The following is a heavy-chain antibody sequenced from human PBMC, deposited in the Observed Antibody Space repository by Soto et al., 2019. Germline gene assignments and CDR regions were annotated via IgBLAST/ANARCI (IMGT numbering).Heavy chain of an antibody. Sequence: GSLRLSCAASGFTFSGSAMHWVRQASGKGLEWVGRIRSKANSYATAYAASVKGRFTISRDDSKNTAYLQMNSLKTEDTAVYYCLSIAASRGYWGKETLVTVSS. CDR2: IRSKANSYAT. V-gene: IGHV3-73*01. CDR3: LSIAASRGY. D-gene: IGHD6-6*01. CDR1: GFTFSGSA. J-gene: IGHJ4*02.